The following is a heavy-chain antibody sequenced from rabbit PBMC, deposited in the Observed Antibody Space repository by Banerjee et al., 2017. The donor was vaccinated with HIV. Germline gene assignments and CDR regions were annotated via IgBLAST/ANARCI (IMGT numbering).Heavy chain of an antibody. CDR2: IWTSSGDT. CDR1: GFSFSSSHD. CDR3: TRNFNL. Sequence: QSLEESGGDLVKPGASLTLTCTASGFSFSSSHDMCWVRQAPGKGLELIACIWTSSGDTYYASWAKGRFTISKASSTTVTLQMTSLTAADTATYFCTRNFNLWGQGTLVTVS. V-gene: IGHV1S40*01. J-gene: IGHJ4*01.